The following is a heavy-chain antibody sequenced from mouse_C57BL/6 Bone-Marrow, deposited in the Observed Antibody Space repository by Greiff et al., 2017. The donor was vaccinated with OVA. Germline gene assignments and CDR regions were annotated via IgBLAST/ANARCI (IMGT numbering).Heavy chain of an antibody. Sequence: QVQLQQPGAELVKPGASVTLSCKASGYTFTSYWMHWVKQRPGQGLEWIGMIHPNSGSTNYNEKFKSKATLTVDKSSSTAYMQLSSLTSEDSAVYYCARSLPYDHAGFAYWGQGTLVTVSA. D-gene: IGHD2-3*01. CDR1: GYTFTSYW. V-gene: IGHV1-64*01. CDR3: ARSLPYDHAGFAY. CDR2: IHPNSGST. J-gene: IGHJ3*01.